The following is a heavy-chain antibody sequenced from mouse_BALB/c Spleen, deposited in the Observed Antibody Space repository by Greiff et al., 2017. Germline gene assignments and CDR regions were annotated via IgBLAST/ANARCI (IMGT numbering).Heavy chain of an antibody. V-gene: IGHV14-4*02. CDR1: GFNIKDYY. D-gene: IGHD1-1*01. CDR2: IDPENGDT. J-gene: IGHJ3*01. Sequence: VQLQQSGAELVRSGASVKLSCTASGFNIKDYYMHWVKQRPEQGLEWIGWIDPENGDTEYAPKFKGKATLTVDTSSSTAYIQLSSLSSEDSAVYFCARHGSSPFAYWGQGTLVTVSA. CDR3: ARHGSSPFAY.